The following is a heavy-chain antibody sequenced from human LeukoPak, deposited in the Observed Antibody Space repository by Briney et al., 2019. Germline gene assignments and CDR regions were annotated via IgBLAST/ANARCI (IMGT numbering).Heavy chain of an antibody. J-gene: IGHJ6*02. Sequence: ASVKVSCKASGYSFTSYFIHWVRQAPGQGLEWMGRINPNSGGTNYAQKFQGRVTMTRDTSISTAYMELSRLSSDDTAVYYCARGDAMDVWGQGTTVTVSS. CDR3: ARGDAMDV. V-gene: IGHV1-2*06. CDR1: GYSFTSYF. CDR2: INPNSGGT.